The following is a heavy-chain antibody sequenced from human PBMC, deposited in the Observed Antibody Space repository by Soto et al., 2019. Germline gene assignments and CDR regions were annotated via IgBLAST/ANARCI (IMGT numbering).Heavy chain of an antibody. D-gene: IGHD4-4*01. CDR1: GGSISSGGYY. CDR3: ARDPIHSNYYYYGMDV. Sequence: QVQLQESGPGLVKPSQTLSLTCTVSGGSISSGGYYWSWIRQHPGKGLEWIGYIYYSGSTYYDPSLKSRVTISVDTSKNQFSLKLSSVTAADTAVYYCARDPIHSNYYYYGMDVWGQGTTVTVSS. CDR2: IYYSGST. J-gene: IGHJ6*02. V-gene: IGHV4-31*03.